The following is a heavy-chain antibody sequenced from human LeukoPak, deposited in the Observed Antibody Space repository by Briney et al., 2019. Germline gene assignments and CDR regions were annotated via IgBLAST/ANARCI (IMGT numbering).Heavy chain of an antibody. CDR3: ARKYGRTYYYDISGYYPVDY. D-gene: IGHD3-22*01. CDR2: ISSSSSYI. CDR1: GFTFSSYS. J-gene: IGHJ4*02. Sequence: GGSLRLSCAASGFTFSSYSMNWVRQAPGKGLEWVSSISSSSSYIYYADSVKGRFTISRDNAKNSLYLQMNSLRAEDTAVYYCARKYGRTYYYDISGYYPVDYWGQGTLVTVSS. V-gene: IGHV3-21*01.